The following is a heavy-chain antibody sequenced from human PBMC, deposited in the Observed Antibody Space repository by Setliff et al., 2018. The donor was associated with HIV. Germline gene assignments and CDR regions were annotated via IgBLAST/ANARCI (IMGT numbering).Heavy chain of an antibody. CDR2: THHSGST. Sequence: SETLSLTCIASGGSISNYYWGWIRQSPGKGLEWIGFTHHSGSTNYNPSLESRVTISLDTANNHFSLILRSVTAADTAVYYCPRQQLDGFRYKYYYMDVWGKGTTVTVSS. V-gene: IGHV4-59*01. J-gene: IGHJ6*03. CDR1: GGSISNYY. D-gene: IGHD6-13*01. CDR3: PRQQLDGFRYKYYYMDV.